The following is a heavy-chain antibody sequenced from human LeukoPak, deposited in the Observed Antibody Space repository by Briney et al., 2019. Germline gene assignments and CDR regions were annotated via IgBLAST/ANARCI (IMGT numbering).Heavy chain of an antibody. J-gene: IGHJ5*02. D-gene: IGHD3-10*01. CDR2: ISGNSNYI. CDR1: GFTFSIYS. Sequence: GGSLRLSCAASGFTFSIYSMNWVRQPTGKGLEWVSSISGNSNYIYYADSVRGRFTISRDNAKNSLYLQMKSLRPEDTAVYYCASFGSGSYFKPWGQGTLVTVSS. CDR3: ASFGSGSYFKP. V-gene: IGHV3-21*01.